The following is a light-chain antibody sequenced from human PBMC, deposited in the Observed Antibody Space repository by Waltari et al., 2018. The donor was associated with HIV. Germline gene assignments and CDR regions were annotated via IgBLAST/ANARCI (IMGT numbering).Light chain of an antibody. J-gene: IGKJ2*01. V-gene: IGKV1-5*03. Sequence: DIQMTQSPSTLSASVVDRVTIPCRASQSISSWLAWYQQKPGKAPKRLIYKASSLESGVPSRFSGSGSGTEFTLTISSLQPDDFATYYCQQYNSYPYTFGQGTKLEIK. CDR3: QQYNSYPYT. CDR1: QSISSW. CDR2: KAS.